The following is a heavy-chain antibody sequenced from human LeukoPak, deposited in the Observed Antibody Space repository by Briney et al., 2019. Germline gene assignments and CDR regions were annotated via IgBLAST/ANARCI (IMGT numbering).Heavy chain of an antibody. Sequence: GGSLRLSCVGSGFAFGSYSMTWVRQAPGKGPEWISYISGNSATKYYTDSVKGRFTVSRDNAQNLLFLQMNSLRVEDTAVYYCVRDSQDYSNYYYYYGMDVWGQGTTVTVSS. D-gene: IGHD4-11*01. CDR2: ISGNSATK. CDR3: VRDSQDYSNYYYYYGMDV. J-gene: IGHJ6*02. V-gene: IGHV3-48*01. CDR1: GFAFGSYS.